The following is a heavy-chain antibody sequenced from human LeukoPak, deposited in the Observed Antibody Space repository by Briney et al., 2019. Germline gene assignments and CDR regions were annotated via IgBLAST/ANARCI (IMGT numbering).Heavy chain of an antibody. V-gene: IGHV3-23*01. J-gene: IGHJ4*02. CDR1: GFTFSGYA. D-gene: IGHD6-19*01. CDR3: VKYATKTGWYYFDY. Sequence: GGSLRLSCEASGFTFSGYAMSWVRQAQGKGLEWVSATGGAGDTTYYADSVKGRFTISRDNSKNTLYLQMNSLRAEDTAVYYCVKYATKTGWYYFDYWGQGTLVTVSS. CDR2: TGGAGDTT.